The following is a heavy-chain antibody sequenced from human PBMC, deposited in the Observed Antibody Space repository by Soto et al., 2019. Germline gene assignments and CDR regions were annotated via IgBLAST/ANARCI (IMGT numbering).Heavy chain of an antibody. D-gene: IGHD3-22*01. Sequence: LRLSCAASGFTFSIFGMHWVRQAPGKGLEWVALISHDGSKKYHADSARFIISRDNSKNTLFLQMNNLRDEDTALYYCARGRYLDSSDYWVANLPFDHWGLGTLVTVGS. J-gene: IGHJ4*02. CDR2: ISHDGSKK. CDR3: ARGRYLDSSDYWVANLPFDH. V-gene: IGHV3-30*03. CDR1: GFTFSIFG.